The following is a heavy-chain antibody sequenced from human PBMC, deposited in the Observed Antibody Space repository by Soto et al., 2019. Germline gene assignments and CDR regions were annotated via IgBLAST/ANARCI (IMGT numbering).Heavy chain of an antibody. CDR3: ARGGGSPYHDHEFDY. CDR2: IYYRGTT. V-gene: IGHV4-61*08. D-gene: IGHD2-2*01. J-gene: IGHJ4*02. Sequence: SDTLSLTCAVSGGSISSGGSSWSWIRKPPGQGPEWIGCIYYRGTTNYNASFNSRVTISLDTSKNQFSLKLTSVTTADTAVYYCARGGGSPYHDHEFDYWGQG. CDR1: GGSISSGGSS.